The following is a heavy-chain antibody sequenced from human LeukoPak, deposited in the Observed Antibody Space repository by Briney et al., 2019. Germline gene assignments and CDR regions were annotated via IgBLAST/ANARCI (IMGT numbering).Heavy chain of an antibody. Sequence: GGSLRLSCAASGFTFDDYAMHWVRQAPGKGLEWVSLISGDGGSTYYADSVKRRFTISRDNSKNSLYLQMNSLRTEDTALYHCAKDRGWYDYWGQGTLVTVSS. CDR1: GFTFDDYA. J-gene: IGHJ4*02. D-gene: IGHD6-19*01. V-gene: IGHV3-43*02. CDR2: ISGDGGST. CDR3: AKDRGWYDY.